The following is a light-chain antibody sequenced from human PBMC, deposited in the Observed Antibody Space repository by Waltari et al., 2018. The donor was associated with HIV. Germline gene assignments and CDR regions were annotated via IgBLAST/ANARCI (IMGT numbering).Light chain of an antibody. V-gene: IGLV3-25*03. CDR2: KDS. CDR1: ALPKQY. J-gene: IGLJ2*01. CDR3: QSADSSGTSVV. Sequence: SYEVTQPPSVSVSPGQTARIPRSGNALPKQYAHWYQQKPGQAPVVVIYKDSEKPTGIPERFSGSSSGTTVTLTISGVQAEDEADYYCQSADSSGTSVVFGGGTKLTVL.